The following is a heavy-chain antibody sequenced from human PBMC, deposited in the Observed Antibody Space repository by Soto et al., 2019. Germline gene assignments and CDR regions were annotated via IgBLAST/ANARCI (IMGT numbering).Heavy chain of an antibody. V-gene: IGHV3-21*01. Sequence: VGSLRLSCTVSGFAFNNYGINWVRQAPGKGLEWVSSISKSDYTYYSDSVKGRFAISRDNAKSSVSLQMNTLRVEDTAVYYCAREDSIIIPAVSDFWGQGTLVTVSS. D-gene: IGHD2-2*01. CDR2: ISKSDYT. J-gene: IGHJ4*02. CDR3: AREDSIIIPAVSDF. CDR1: GFAFNNYG.